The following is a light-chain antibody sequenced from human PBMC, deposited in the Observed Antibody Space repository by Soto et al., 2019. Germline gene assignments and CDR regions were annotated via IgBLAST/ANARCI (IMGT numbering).Light chain of an antibody. CDR2: AAS. CDR1: QSISIY. Sequence: DIQLTQSPSSLSASVGDRVTIICRASQSISIYLNWYQQKPGKAPALLIYAASSLQSGVPSRFSGSASGTDFTLTISSLQPEDFATYYCQQSYCTPLTFGQGTNVEIK. V-gene: IGKV1-39*01. J-gene: IGKJ1*01. CDR3: QQSYCTPLT.